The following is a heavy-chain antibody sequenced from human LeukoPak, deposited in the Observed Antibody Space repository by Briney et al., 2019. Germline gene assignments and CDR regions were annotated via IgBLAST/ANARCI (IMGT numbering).Heavy chain of an antibody. CDR3: AKDDAWLRFGE. D-gene: IGHD3-10*01. Sequence: PGGSLRLSCAASGFTFSRYWMNWVRQAPGKGLEWVSGISPSGDITYYADSVKGRFTISRDNSKNTLYLEVISLTAEDTAVYYCAKDDAWLRFGEWSQGTLVTVSS. CDR2: ISPSGDIT. CDR1: GFTFSRYW. V-gene: IGHV3-23*01. J-gene: IGHJ4*02.